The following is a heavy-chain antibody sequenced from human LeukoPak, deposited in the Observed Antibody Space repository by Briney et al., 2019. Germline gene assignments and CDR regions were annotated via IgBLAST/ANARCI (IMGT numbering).Heavy chain of an antibody. D-gene: IGHD3-10*01. CDR2: IDPSDSYT. CDR1: GYSFTTYW. CDR3: ARGLYYRSET. V-gene: IGHV5-10-1*01. J-gene: IGHJ5*02. Sequence: GESLKISCKVSGYSFTTYWISWVRQMPGKGLEWMGRIDPSDSYTNYSPSFQGHVTISTDKSISTAYLQWSSLKASDTAMYYCARGLYYRSETWGQGTLVTVSS.